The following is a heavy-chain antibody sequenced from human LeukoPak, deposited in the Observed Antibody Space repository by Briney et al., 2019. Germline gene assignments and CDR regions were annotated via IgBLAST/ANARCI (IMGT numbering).Heavy chain of an antibody. CDR2: IYHTGST. CDR1: GGPITEYY. CDR3: ARDRGTTGYYYLDS. D-gene: IGHD1-26*01. V-gene: IGHV4-59*01. J-gene: IGHJ4*02. Sequence: PSETLSLTCSVSGGPITEYYWSWFRQLPGKGLEWIGYIYHTGSTNYSPSLKSRVTLSVDASRNQFSLRLVSVTAADTAVYYCARDRGTTGYYYLDSWGQGLLVTVSS.